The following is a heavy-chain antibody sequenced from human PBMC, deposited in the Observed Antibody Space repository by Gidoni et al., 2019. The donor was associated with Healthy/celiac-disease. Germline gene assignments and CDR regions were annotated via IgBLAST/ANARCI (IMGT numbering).Heavy chain of an antibody. D-gene: IGHD3-22*01. J-gene: IGHJ4*02. CDR3: VKDAYYYDSSGYSRLEY. V-gene: IGHV3-64D*06. Sequence: EVQLVESGGGLVQPGGSLRLSCSASGFTFSSYAMHWVRQAPGKGLEYVSAISSNGGSTYYADSVKGRFTISRDNSKNTLYLQMSSLRAEDTAVYYCVKDAYYYDSSGYSRLEYWGQGTLVTVSS. CDR2: ISSNGGST. CDR1: GFTFSSYA.